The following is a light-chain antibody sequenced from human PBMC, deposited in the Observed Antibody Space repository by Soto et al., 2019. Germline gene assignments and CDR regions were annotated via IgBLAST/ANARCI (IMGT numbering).Light chain of an antibody. V-gene: IGKV1-8*01. CDR3: QQYYSYPWT. Sequence: AIQMTQSPSSLSASVGDRVTITCRASQGIRSYLAWYQQKPGKAPKLLIYAASTLQSGVPSRFSGSGSGTDFTLTISCLQSEDFATYYCQQYYSYPWTFGQGTKVDNK. CDR2: AAS. J-gene: IGKJ1*01. CDR1: QGIRSY.